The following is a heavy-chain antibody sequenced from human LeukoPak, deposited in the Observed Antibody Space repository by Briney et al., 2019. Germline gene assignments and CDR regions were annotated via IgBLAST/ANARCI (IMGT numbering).Heavy chain of an antibody. V-gene: IGHV4-38-2*02. Sequence: SETLSLTCTVSGYSMTSGYYWGWIRPSPGKGLEWIGSMFHSGSTYVNPSLKSRVTMSVDSSKNQVSLKLRSVTAADTAVYYCVRDAAHYMDVWGKGTTVTVSS. J-gene: IGHJ6*03. CDR3: VRDAAHYMDV. D-gene: IGHD6-6*01. CDR1: GYSMTSGYY. CDR2: MFHSGST.